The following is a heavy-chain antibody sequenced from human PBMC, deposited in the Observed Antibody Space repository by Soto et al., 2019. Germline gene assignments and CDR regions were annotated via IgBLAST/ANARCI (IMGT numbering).Heavy chain of an antibody. CDR1: GYTFTRYG. V-gene: IGHV1-18*01. D-gene: IGHD2-21*01. CDR3: SRHLHGTLAL. J-gene: IGHJ3*01. CDR2: INPSNGRA. Sequence: QVQLLQSGVEMKKPGASVQVSCKASGYTFTRYGISWVRQAPGQGFEWMGWINPSNGRANYAQNLQDRVTMTTDTSATTAYMELRSLTSDDTAMYYCSRHLHGTLALWGQGTVVTVSS.